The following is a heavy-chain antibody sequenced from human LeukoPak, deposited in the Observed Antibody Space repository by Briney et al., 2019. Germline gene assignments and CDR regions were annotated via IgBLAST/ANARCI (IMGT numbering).Heavy chain of an antibody. CDR1: GFTFNNYW. J-gene: IGHJ4*02. V-gene: IGHV3-7*01. CDR3: ARGYFDWLPHFDY. D-gene: IGHD3-9*01. CDR2: IKQDGSEK. Sequence: PGGSRRLSCAASGFTFNNYWMTWVRQAPGRGLEWVAHIKQDGSEKYYVASVKGRFTISRDNDRNSLYLKMNSLKAEDTAVYYCARGYFDWLPHFDYWGQGTLVTVSS.